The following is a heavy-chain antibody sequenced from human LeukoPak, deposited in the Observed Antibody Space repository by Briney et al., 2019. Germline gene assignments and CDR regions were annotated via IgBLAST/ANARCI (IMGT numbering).Heavy chain of an antibody. D-gene: IGHD3-10*01. J-gene: IGHJ3*02. Sequence: GGSLRLSCAASGFTFSNAWMSWVRQAPGKGLEWVGRIKSKTDGGRTDYAAPVKGRFTISRDDSKNTLYLQMNSLKTEDTAVYYCTTDRGPEAFDIWGQGTMVTVSS. CDR1: GFTFSNAW. CDR2: IKSKTDGGRT. CDR3: TTDRGPEAFDI. V-gene: IGHV3-15*01.